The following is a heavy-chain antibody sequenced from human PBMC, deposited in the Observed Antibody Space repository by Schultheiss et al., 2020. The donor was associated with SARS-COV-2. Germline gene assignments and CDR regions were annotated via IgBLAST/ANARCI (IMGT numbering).Heavy chain of an antibody. CDR3: ARLSTGDHWLVDYYYGMDV. CDR2: IYPGDFDT. J-gene: IGHJ6*02. V-gene: IGHV5-51*01. CDR1: GYSFTSYW. Sequence: GESLKISCKGSGYSFTSYWIGWVRQMPGKGLEWMVIIYPGDFDTRYSPSFQGQVTISADKSISTAYLQWSSLKASDTAMYYCARLSTGDHWLVDYYYGMDVWGQGTTVTVSS. D-gene: IGHD7-27*01.